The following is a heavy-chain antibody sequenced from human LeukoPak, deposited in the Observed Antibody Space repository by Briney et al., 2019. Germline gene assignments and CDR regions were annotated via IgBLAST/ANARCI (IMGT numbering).Heavy chain of an antibody. CDR2: MNPNSGNT. J-gene: IGHJ6*02. CDR3: ARDVHYYGSGNQNGMDV. Sequence: ASVKVSCKASGYTFTSYDINWVRQATGQGLEWMGWMNPNSGNTGYAQKFQGRVTMTRNTSISTAYMELSSLRSEDTAVYYCARDVHYYGSGNQNGMDVWGQGTTVTVSS. D-gene: IGHD3-10*01. V-gene: IGHV1-8*01. CDR1: GYTFTSYD.